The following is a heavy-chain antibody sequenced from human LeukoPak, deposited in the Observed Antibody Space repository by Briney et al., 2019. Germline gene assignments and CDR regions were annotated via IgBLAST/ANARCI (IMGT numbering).Heavy chain of an antibody. D-gene: IGHD6-13*01. CDR2: IKQDGGEK. J-gene: IGHJ4*02. V-gene: IGHV3-7*01. Sequence: QTGGSLRLSCAASGFIFSNYWMTWVRHAPGKGLEWVATIKQDGGEKYYVDSVKGRFTISRDNAKNSLFLQMDSLRAEDTAVYYCARAGISGAGDYWGQGTLVTVSS. CDR1: GFIFSNYW. CDR3: ARAGISGAGDY.